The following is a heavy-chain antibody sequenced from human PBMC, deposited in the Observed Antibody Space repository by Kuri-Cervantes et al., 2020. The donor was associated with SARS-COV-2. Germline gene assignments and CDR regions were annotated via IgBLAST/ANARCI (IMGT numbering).Heavy chain of an antibody. CDR1: GFTFNTCA. Sequence: LSLICAASGFTFNTCAMHWVRQAPGKGLEWVAMVSSDGTNQSYADSVKGRFTISRDNSKNTLHLQIISLRTEDTGVFYCARARVGVFDFWGQGALVTVSS. J-gene: IGHJ4*02. V-gene: IGHV3-30*04. CDR3: ARARVGVFDF. CDR2: VSSDGTNQ. D-gene: IGHD2-21*01.